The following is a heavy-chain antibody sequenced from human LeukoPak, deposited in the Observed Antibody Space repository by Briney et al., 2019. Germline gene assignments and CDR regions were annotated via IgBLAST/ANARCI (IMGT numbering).Heavy chain of an antibody. J-gene: IGHJ4*02. V-gene: IGHV1-69*13. D-gene: IGHD5-18*01. Sequence: SVKVSCKASGGTFSSYAISWVRQAPGQGLEWMGGLIPIFGTANYAQKFQGRVTITADESTSTAYMELSSLRSEDTAVYYCARYTRVVDTASEGMDVWGQGTLVTVSS. CDR1: GGTFSSYA. CDR3: ARYTRVVDTASEGMDV. CDR2: LIPIFGTA.